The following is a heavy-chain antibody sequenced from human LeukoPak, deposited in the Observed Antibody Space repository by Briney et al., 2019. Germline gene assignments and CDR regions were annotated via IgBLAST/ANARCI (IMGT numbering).Heavy chain of an antibody. CDR1: GFTFSNNW. J-gene: IGHJ5*02. Sequence: PGGSLRLSCAASGFTFSNNWMHWVRQAPGKGLVWVSRINSDGSNTNYADSVKGRFTISRDNAKNTLYLQMNSLRAEDRAVYYCVRSRIVSPNCFDPWGQGTLVSVSS. V-gene: IGHV3-74*01. D-gene: IGHD2-15*01. CDR2: INSDGSNT. CDR3: VRSRIVSPNCFDP.